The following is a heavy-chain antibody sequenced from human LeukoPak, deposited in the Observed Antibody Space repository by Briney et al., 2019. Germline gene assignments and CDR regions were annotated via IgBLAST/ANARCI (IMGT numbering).Heavy chain of an antibody. CDR2: IYHSGST. D-gene: IGHD6-19*01. CDR3: ARVITAVAGLNWFDP. V-gene: IGHV4-30-2*01. Sequence: SETLSLTCTVSGGSISSGGYYWSWIRQPPGKGLEWIGYIYHSGSTYYNPSLKSRVTISVDRSKNQFSLKLSSVTAADTAVYYCARVITAVAGLNWFDPWGQGTLVTVSS. J-gene: IGHJ5*02. CDR1: GGSISSGGYY.